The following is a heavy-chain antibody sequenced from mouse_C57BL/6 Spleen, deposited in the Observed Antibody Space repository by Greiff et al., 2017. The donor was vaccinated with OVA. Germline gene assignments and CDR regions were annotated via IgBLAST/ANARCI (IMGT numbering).Heavy chain of an antibody. CDR2: ISSGGDYI. CDR1: GFTFSSYA. CDR3: TRVGYYGNSWYFDV. Sequence: EVQRVESGEGLVKPGGSLKLSCAASGFTFSSYAMSWVRQTPEKRLEWVAYISSGGDYIYYADTVKGRFTISRDNARNTLYLQMSSLKSEDTAMYYCTRVGYYGNSWYFDVWGTGTTVTVSS. D-gene: IGHD1-1*01. J-gene: IGHJ1*03. V-gene: IGHV5-9-1*02.